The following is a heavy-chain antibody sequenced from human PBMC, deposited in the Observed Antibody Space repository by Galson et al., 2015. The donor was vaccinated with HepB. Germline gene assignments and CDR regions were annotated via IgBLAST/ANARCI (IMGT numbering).Heavy chain of an antibody. V-gene: IGHV3-33*08. CDR2: IWFDASNK. CDR1: GITFSTSG. Sequence: SLRLSCAVSGITFSTSGMHWVRQVPGKGLEWVAMIWFDASNKFYADSVKGRFTISRDNSKNTVSLQMNSLTAEDTAVYHCARDKGTRSLDYWGQGTLVTVST. J-gene: IGHJ4*02. D-gene: IGHD1-1*01. CDR3: ARDKGTRSLDY.